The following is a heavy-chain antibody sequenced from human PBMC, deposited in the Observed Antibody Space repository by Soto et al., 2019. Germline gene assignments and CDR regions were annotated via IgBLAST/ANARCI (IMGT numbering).Heavy chain of an antibody. CDR2: INHSGST. CDR1: GGSFSGYY. CDR3: ARADIVVVVAATDAFDI. V-gene: IGHV4-34*01. D-gene: IGHD2-15*01. Sequence: SETLSLTCAVYGGSFSGYYWSWIRQPPGKGLEWIGEINHSGSTNYNPSLKSRVTISVDTSKNQFSLKLSSVTAADTAVYYCARADIVVVVAATDAFDIWGQATMVTVSS. J-gene: IGHJ3*02.